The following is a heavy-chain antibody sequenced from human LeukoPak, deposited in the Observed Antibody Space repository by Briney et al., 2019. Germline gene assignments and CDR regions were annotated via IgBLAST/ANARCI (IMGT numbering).Heavy chain of an antibody. CDR3: ARDRNWNGDYGMDV. CDR1: GGTFSSYA. Sequence: SVKVSCEASGGTFSSYAISWVRQAPGQGLEWMGRIIPILGIANYAQKFQGRVTITADKSTSTAYMELSSLRSEDTAVYYCARDRNWNGDYGMDVWGQGTTVTVSS. J-gene: IGHJ6*02. CDR2: IIPILGIA. V-gene: IGHV1-69*04. D-gene: IGHD1-1*01.